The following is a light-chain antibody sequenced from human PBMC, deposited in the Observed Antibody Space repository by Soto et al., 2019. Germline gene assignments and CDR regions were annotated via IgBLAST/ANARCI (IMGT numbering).Light chain of an antibody. Sequence: DIPLTQFSSTVSASVGDRVTIHCRASQGISGWLAWYQQKAGKAPRLLIFDASSLMSGVPSRFSGSGYGTEFTLTINRLQPDDSATYYCQQYDSFSVWTFGQGTKVDI. V-gene: IGKV1-5*01. J-gene: IGKJ1*01. CDR1: QGISGW. CDR2: DAS. CDR3: QQYDSFSVWT.